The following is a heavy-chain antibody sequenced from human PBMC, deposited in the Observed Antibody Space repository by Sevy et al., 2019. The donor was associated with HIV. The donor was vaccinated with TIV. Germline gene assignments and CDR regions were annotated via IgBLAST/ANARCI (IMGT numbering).Heavy chain of an antibody. CDR2: IYYSGST. CDR3: ARAIPYYDILTGRNYGVDV. V-gene: IGHV4-59*01. CDR1: AASISNCY. Sequence: SETLSLTCAVSAASISNCYWTWIRQPPGKGLEWIGHIYYSGSTDYNPSLKSRVTISVDTSKNHFSLKLNSVTAADTGVYYCARAIPYYDILTGRNYGVDVWGQGTTVTVSS. J-gene: IGHJ6*02. D-gene: IGHD3-9*01.